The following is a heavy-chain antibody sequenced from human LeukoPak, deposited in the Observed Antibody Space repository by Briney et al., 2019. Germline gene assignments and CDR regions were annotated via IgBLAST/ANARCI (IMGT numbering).Heavy chain of an antibody. V-gene: IGHV3-74*01. D-gene: IGHD1-26*01. J-gene: IGHJ4*02. Sequence: GGSLRLSCAASGFTFRGYWMHWVRQVPGKGLVWVSRINSDGTYTHYADSVRGRFTISRDNAKNSLYLQMNSLRAEDTAVYYCATESGTYSGTCFDYWGQGNLVTVSS. CDR1: GFTFRGYW. CDR2: INSDGTYT. CDR3: ATESGTYSGTCFDY.